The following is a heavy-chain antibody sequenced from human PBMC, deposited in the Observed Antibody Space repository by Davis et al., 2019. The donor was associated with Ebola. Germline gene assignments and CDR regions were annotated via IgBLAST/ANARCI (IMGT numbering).Heavy chain of an antibody. V-gene: IGHV4-59*08. CDR1: GGSISSHY. D-gene: IGHD5-18*01. CDR3: TRQPWIQSWLGVFDI. CDR2: IYYSGST. J-gene: IGHJ3*02. Sequence: PSETLSLTCTVSGGSISSHYWSWIRQPPGKGLEWIGYIYYSGSTNYNPSLKSRVTISIDTSKNQFSLRLDSVTAADTAVYYCTRQPWIQSWLGVFDIWGQGTVVTVSP.